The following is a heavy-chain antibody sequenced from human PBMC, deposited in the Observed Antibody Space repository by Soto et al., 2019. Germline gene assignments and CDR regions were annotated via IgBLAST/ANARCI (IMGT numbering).Heavy chain of an antibody. CDR2: ISASGGST. CDR1: GFTFSNYA. J-gene: IGHJ5*01. Sequence: PGGSLRLSCAASGFTFSNYAMIWVRQAPGKGLEWVSVISASGGSTKYADSVKGRFTISRDNSKNTLYLQMNTLRPEDTAVYYCARDFPNEDYSGTYWACNWLDSWGQGILVTVSS. D-gene: IGHD1-26*01. V-gene: IGHV3-23*01. CDR3: ARDFPNEDYSGTYWACNWLDS.